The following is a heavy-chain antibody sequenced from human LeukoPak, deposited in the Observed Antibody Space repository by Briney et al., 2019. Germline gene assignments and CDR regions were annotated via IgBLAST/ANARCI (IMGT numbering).Heavy chain of an antibody. CDR2: ISYDGSNK. D-gene: IGHD3-10*01. V-gene: IGHV3-30-3*01. J-gene: IGHJ4*02. CDR1: GFTFSSYA. Sequence: GGSLRLSCAASGFTFSSYAMHWVSQAPGKGLEWVAVISYDGSNKYYADSVKGRFTISRDNSKNTLYLQMNSLRAEDTAVYYCARDGDYYGSGSYYNVLPYYFDYWGQGTLVTVSS. CDR3: ARDGDYYGSGSYYNVLPYYFDY.